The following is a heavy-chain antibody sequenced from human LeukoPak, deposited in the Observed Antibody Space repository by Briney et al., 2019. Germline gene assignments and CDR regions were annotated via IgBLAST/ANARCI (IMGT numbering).Heavy chain of an antibody. CDR3: ARDKSPGNDCSSTSCYTMLGY. D-gene: IGHD2-2*02. CDR1: GFTFSNYG. J-gene: IGHJ4*02. V-gene: IGHV3-48*04. Sequence: PGGSLRLSCAASGFTFSNYGMNWVRQAPGKGLEWVSYISSSGSTIYYADSVKGRFTISRDNAKNSLYLQMNSLRAEDTAVYYCARDKSPGNDCSSTSCYTMLGYWGQGTLVTVSS. CDR2: ISSSGSTI.